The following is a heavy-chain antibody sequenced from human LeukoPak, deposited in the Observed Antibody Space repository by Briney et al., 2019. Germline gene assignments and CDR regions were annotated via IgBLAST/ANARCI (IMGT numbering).Heavy chain of an antibody. CDR1: GGSFSGYY. J-gene: IGHJ4*02. CDR3: ASWSTSSYYVTRVDH. V-gene: IGHV4-59*12. Sequence: SETLSLTCAVYGGSFSGYYWSWIRQFPGKGLEWIAYMSYIGSTNYNPSLRSRVTISIDTSKNQLSLTLTSVTAADTAVYYYASWSTSSYYVTRVDHWGQGTLVTVSS. CDR2: MSYIGST. D-gene: IGHD3-22*01.